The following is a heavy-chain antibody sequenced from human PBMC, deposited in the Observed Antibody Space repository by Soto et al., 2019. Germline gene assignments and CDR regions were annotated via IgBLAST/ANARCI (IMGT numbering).Heavy chain of an antibody. CDR3: ARETMWPSGRYYYYHMDV. D-gene: IGHD3-10*01. CDR1: GASITSRGSY. J-gene: IGHJ6*02. CDR2: ISYSGNT. V-gene: IGHV4-30-4*01. Sequence: QVQLQESGPGLVKPSQTLSLTCSVSGASITSRGSYWTWIRQPAGKGLEWIGHISYSGNTFYNSSLQSRLTILVDTSKYQFSLKMTSVTAADTAVYFCARETMWPSGRYYYYHMDVWGQGTTVPVPS.